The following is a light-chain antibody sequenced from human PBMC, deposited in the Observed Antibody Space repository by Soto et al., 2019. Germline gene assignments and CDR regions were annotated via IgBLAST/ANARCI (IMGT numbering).Light chain of an antibody. CDR1: QSVSNN. J-gene: IGKJ4*01. Sequence: EIVMTQSPATLSVATGERATLSCRASQSVSNNLAWYRQKPGQAPRLLIYGASTRATGIPARFSGSGSGTEFTLTIASLQSEDFAVYYCLQYTNWPPLTFGGGTKVEIK. CDR3: LQYTNWPPLT. V-gene: IGKV3-15*01. CDR2: GAS.